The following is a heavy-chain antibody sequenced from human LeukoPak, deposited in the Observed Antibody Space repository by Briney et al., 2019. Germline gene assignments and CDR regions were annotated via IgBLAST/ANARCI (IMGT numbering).Heavy chain of an antibody. J-gene: IGHJ4*02. D-gene: IGHD3-22*01. CDR1: GFTFNNYA. CDR3: ARDQGYYYYDSSGFDY. Sequence: GGSLRLSCAASGFTFNNYAMTWVRQAPGKGLEWVSTISDSISGGSTYYADSVKGRFTISRDNSKNSLYLQMNSLRAEDTAVYYCARDQGYYYYDSSGFDYWGQGTLVTVSS. CDR2: ISDSISGGST. V-gene: IGHV3-23*01.